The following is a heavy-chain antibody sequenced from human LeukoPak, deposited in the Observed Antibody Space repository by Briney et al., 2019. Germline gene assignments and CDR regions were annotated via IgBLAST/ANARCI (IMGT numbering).Heavy chain of an antibody. CDR3: ATSYDNKIVPYDC. CDR1: GVSITSYK. J-gene: IGHJ4*02. Sequence: SETLSLTCTVSGVSITSYKWSWLRQSPGKGLEWIGFLSTSGRTDYNPSLTSRVSMSVDTSKSQVSLRLSSETAEDTAVYYCATSYDNKIVPYDCWGQGILVTVSS. D-gene: IGHD3-9*01. V-gene: IGHV4-4*09. CDR2: LSTSGRT.